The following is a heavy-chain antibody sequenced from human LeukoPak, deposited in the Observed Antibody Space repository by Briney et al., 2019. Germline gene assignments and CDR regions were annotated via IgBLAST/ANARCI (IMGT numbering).Heavy chain of an antibody. Sequence: PSETLSLTCTVSGGSISSYYWSWIRQPPGKGLEWIGYIYYSGSSNYNPSLKSRVTISLDTSKNQFSLKLNSVTAADTAVYYCARGGTVWNFDYWGQGTLVTVSS. CDR3: ARGGTVWNFDY. CDR2: IYYSGSS. CDR1: GGSISSYY. D-gene: IGHD1-1*01. J-gene: IGHJ4*02. V-gene: IGHV4-59*12.